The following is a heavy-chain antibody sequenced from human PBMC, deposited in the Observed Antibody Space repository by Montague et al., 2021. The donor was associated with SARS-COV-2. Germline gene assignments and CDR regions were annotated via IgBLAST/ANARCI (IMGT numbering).Heavy chain of an antibody. D-gene: IGHD6-19*01. Sequence: SETLSLTCTVSGDSISHSSYYWGWIRQPPGKGLEWIGSIYYSGSTYYNPYLKSRVTISVDTSKNQVTLKLNSVTAADTAVYYCARVRQWLVPFDYWGQGTLVTVSS. V-gene: IGHV4-39*06. CDR2: IYYSGST. J-gene: IGHJ4*02. CDR3: ARVRQWLVPFDY. CDR1: GDSISHSSYY.